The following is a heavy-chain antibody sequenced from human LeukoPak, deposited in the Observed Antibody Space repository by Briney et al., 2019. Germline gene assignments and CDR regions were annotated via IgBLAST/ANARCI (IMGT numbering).Heavy chain of an antibody. D-gene: IGHD6-19*01. Sequence: GGTLRLSCAVSGFTFSSCCKSWVRKPPAKGQEGVANIKKDGSEKYYVDSVKGRFTIFRDNAKNAMYMQMNSLRAEATAVYYCARDLSRGYSSGWYDAFDIWGQGTMVTVSS. CDR2: IKKDGSEK. J-gene: IGHJ3*02. CDR3: ARDLSRGYSSGWYDAFDI. V-gene: IGHV3-7*01. CDR1: GFTFSSCC.